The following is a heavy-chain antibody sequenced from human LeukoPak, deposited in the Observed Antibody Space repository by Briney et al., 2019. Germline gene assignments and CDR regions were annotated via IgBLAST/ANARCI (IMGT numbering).Heavy chain of an antibody. D-gene: IGHD6-19*01. CDR3: AKTKIAVTGYPFEI. CDR1: GFTFSNYA. CDR2: ILHSGDST. Sequence: PGGSLRLSCAASGFTFSNYAMSWVRQPPGKGLQWVSSILHSGDSTYSADSVKGRFTISRDNSKNTLYLQMNSLRADDTAVYYCAKTKIAVTGYPFEIWGQGTMVTVSS. J-gene: IGHJ3*02. V-gene: IGHV3-23*01.